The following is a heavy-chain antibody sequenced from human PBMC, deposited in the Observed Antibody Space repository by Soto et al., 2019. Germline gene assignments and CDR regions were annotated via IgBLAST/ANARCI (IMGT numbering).Heavy chain of an antibody. J-gene: IGHJ6*02. Sequence: ESGGGLVQPGGSLRLSCAASGFTFSSYAMSWVRQAPGKGLKWVSAISGSGDGTYYADSVKGRFTISRDNSKNTLFLQMNSLRAEDTAVYYCAKEAYSDFWSGYSTYYYGMDVWGQGTTVTVSS. CDR1: GFTFSSYA. V-gene: IGHV3-23*01. CDR2: ISGSGDGT. D-gene: IGHD3-3*01. CDR3: AKEAYSDFWSGYSTYYYGMDV.